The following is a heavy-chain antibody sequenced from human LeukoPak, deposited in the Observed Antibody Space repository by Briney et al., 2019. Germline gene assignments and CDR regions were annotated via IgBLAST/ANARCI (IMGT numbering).Heavy chain of an antibody. CDR3: AREGTQYGDYDPDAFDI. V-gene: IGHV3-23*01. CDR2: IGAGGTFT. D-gene: IGHD4-17*01. Sequence: GGSLRLSCTASGFTFSSYAMNWVRQAPGKGLEWVSGIGAGGTFTYYADSVKGRFTISRDNSRNTLYLQMNSLRADDTAVYYCAREGTQYGDYDPDAFDIWGQGTIVTVSS. CDR1: GFTFSSYA. J-gene: IGHJ3*02.